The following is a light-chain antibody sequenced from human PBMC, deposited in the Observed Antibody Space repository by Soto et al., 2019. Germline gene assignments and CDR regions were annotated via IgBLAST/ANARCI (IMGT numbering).Light chain of an antibody. Sequence: EKVLTQSPGTLSLSPGERATLSCRSSKSISSSYLAWYQQKPGQAPRLLIYAASSRATGIPDRFSGSGSGTDFTLTISRLEPEDFAVYYCQEYSSSPRTFGQGTKVEVK. CDR2: AAS. CDR3: QEYSSSPRT. J-gene: IGKJ1*01. CDR1: KSISSSY. V-gene: IGKV3-20*01.